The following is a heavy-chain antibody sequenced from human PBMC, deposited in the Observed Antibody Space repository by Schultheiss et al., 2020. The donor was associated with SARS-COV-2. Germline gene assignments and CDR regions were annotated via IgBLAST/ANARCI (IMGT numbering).Heavy chain of an antibody. V-gene: IGHV3-21*04. CDR1: GFTFSSYS. Sequence: GGSLRLSCAASGFTFSSYSMNWVRQAPGKGLEWVSSISSSSSYIYYADSVKGRFTISRDNAKNSLYLQMNSLRAEDTAVYYCARAIFGVGKIDYWGQGTLVTVSS. CDR3: ARAIFGVGKIDY. J-gene: IGHJ4*02. CDR2: ISSSSSYI. D-gene: IGHD3-3*01.